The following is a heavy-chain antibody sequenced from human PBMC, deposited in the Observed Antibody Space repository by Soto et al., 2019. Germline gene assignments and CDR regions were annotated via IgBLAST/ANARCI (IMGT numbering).Heavy chain of an antibody. V-gene: IGHV3-23*01. J-gene: IGHJ6*02. CDR3: AKVLIAATDNYYHYGMDV. CDR1: GFTLSGYA. Sequence: GGSLRLSCAASGFTLSGYAMYWVRQAPGKGLEWASAITGSGGSTSYADSVKGRFTISRDNSKNTLYLQMNSLRADDTAVYYCAKVLIAATDNYYHYGMDVWGQGTTVTVSS. CDR2: ITGSGGST. D-gene: IGHD6-13*01.